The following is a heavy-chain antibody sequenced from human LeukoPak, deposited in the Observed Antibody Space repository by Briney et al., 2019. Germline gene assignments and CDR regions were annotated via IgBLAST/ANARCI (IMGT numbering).Heavy chain of an antibody. J-gene: IGHJ4*02. V-gene: IGHV3-13*05. D-gene: IGHD1-26*01. Sequence: GGSLRLSCAASEFTFSSYDMHWVRQATGKGLEWVSVIGTAGDPYCPGSVKGRFTISRENAKNSLSLQMHSLRAGDTAVCYCARGADAAYDYWGQGTLVTVSS. CDR2: IGTAGDP. CDR3: ARGADAAYDY. CDR1: EFTFSSYD.